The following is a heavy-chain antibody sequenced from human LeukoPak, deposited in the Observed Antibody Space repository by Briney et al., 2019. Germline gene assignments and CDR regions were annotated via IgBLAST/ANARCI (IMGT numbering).Heavy chain of an antibody. Sequence: PGGSLRLSCAASGFTFDDYGMSWVRQGPGKGLEWVSGINWNGGRTGYADSVKGRFTISRDNAKSSLFLQMNSLRAEDTSVYYCVRDPGWSSGSTLSYYYYMDVWGKGTTVTISS. V-gene: IGHV3-20*04. J-gene: IGHJ6*03. CDR1: GFTFDDYG. CDR3: VRDPGWSSGSTLSYYYYMDV. D-gene: IGHD1-26*01. CDR2: INWNGGRT.